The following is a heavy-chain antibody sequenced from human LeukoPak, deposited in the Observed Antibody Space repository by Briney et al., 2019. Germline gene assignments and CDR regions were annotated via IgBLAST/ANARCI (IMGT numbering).Heavy chain of an antibody. J-gene: IGHJ5*02. V-gene: IGHV4-39*07. Sequence: SETLSLTCTVSGGSISSSSYYWGWIRQPPGKGLEWIGSIYYSGSTYYNPSLKSRVTISVDTSKNQFSLKLSSVTAADTAVYYCARVVGYYGKKSFDPWGQGTLVTVSS. D-gene: IGHD3-10*01. CDR3: ARVVGYYGKKSFDP. CDR1: GGSISSSSYY. CDR2: IYYSGST.